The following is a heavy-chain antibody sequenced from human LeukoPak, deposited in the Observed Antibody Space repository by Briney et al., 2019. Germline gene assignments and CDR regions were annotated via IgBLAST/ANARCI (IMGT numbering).Heavy chain of an antibody. CDR3: ARSSGSYPAFDI. Sequence: PGGSLRLSCAASGFTFSSYAMHWVRQAPGKGLEYVSAISSNGGSTYYADSVKGRFTISRDNSKNTLYLQMGSLRAEDMAVYYCARSSGSYPAFDIWGQGTMVTVSS. CDR2: ISSNGGST. D-gene: IGHD1-26*01. CDR1: GFTFSSYA. V-gene: IGHV3-64*02. J-gene: IGHJ3*02.